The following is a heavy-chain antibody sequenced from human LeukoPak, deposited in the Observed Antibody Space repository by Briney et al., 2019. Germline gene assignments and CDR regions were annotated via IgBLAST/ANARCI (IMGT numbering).Heavy chain of an antibody. V-gene: IGHV3-48*03. J-gene: IGHJ1*01. CDR1: GFTFSDFE. D-gene: IGHD4-17*01. Sequence: PGGSLRLSCAASGFTFSDFEMNWVRQAPGKGLDWLSYINSRGDAIYYADSVKGRFTISRDNAKNSLYLQMNSLRAEDTAVYYCARSRDYGDYEHWGQGTLVTVSS. CDR2: INSRGDAI. CDR3: ARSRDYGDYEH.